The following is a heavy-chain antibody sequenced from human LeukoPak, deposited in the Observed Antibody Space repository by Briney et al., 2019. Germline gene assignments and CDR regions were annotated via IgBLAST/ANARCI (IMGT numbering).Heavy chain of an antibody. CDR2: ISGSGGST. CDR3: AKDVDRRKWELTFDY. Sequence: GGSLRLSCAASGFTFSSYAMSWVRQAPGKGLEWVSAISGSGGSTYSADSVKGRFTISRDNSKNTLYLQMNSMRAQDTAVYYCAKDVDRRKWELTFDYWGQGTLVTVSS. D-gene: IGHD1-26*01. V-gene: IGHV3-23*01. J-gene: IGHJ4*02. CDR1: GFTFSSYA.